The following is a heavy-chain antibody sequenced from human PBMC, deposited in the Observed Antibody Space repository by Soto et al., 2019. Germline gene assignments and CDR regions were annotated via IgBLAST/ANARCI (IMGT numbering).Heavy chain of an antibody. CDR2: VHPSRGTA. D-gene: IGHD1-7*01. CDR1: GYTFINYF. V-gene: IGHV1-46*01. Sequence: QAQLLQSGAEMKKPGASVKVSCNASGYTFINYFIHWVPQAPGQGLEWIVIVHPSRGTADYAQKFKGRVTLTTDMSTRTVYMDLSNLRSEDTAVYYCARPLIGNTVDLWGQGTTVIVSS. CDR3: ARPLIGNTVDL. J-gene: IGHJ3*01.